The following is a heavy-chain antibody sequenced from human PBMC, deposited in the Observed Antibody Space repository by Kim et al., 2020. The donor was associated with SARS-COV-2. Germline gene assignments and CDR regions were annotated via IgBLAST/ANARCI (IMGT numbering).Heavy chain of an antibody. J-gene: IGHJ4*02. D-gene: IGHD6-13*01. Sequence: SETLSLTCTVSGGPIITSDYYWGWIRQPPGKGLEWIGTLYYSGSTYSNPSLKSRVTISLDRSKNQFSLKLRSVTAADTAVYYCARPIMYSSSWYFDYWGQGILVTVSS. V-gene: IGHV4-39*01. CDR3: ARPIMYSSSWYFDY. CDR2: LYYSGST. CDR1: GGPIITSDYY.